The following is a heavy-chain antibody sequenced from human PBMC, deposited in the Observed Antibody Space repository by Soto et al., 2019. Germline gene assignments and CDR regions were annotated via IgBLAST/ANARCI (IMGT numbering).Heavy chain of an antibody. Sequence: SVKVSCKASGVAFGSYAISWVRQAPGQGLEWMGGIIPIFGTANYAQKFQGRVTITADESTSTAYMELSSLRSEDTAVYYCARDLRAVAGTFYYYYYGMDVWGQGTTVTVSS. CDR2: IIPIFGTA. J-gene: IGHJ6*02. D-gene: IGHD6-19*01. CDR1: GVAFGSYA. CDR3: ARDLRAVAGTFYYYYYGMDV. V-gene: IGHV1-69*13.